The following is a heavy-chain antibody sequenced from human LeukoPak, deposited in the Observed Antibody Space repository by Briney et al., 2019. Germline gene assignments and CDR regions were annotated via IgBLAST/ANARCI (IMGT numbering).Heavy chain of an antibody. Sequence: SGPALVKPTQTLTLTCTFSGFSLSTSGMRVSWIRQPPGKALEWLARIDWDDDKFYSTSLKTRLTISKDTSKNQVVLTMTNMDPVDTATYYCARSPYCSGTSCYTYFDYWGQGTLVTVSS. CDR2: IDWDDDK. V-gene: IGHV2-70*04. J-gene: IGHJ4*02. CDR1: GFSLSTSGMR. D-gene: IGHD2-2*02. CDR3: ARSPYCSGTSCYTYFDY.